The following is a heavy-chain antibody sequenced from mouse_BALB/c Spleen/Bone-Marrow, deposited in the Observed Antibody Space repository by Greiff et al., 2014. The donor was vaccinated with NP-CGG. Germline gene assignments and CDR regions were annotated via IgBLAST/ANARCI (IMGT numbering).Heavy chain of an antibody. J-gene: IGHJ2*01. Sequence: VQLQQSGPGLVAPSQSLSITCTVSGFSLTDYGVSWIRQSPGKGLEWLGVIWGGGITYYNSTLKSRLSISKDNSKSQVFLKMNSLQTDDTAMYYCAKHDTTVVLDYWGQGTTLTVSS. D-gene: IGHD1-1*01. V-gene: IGHV2-6-5*01. CDR1: GFSLTDYG. CDR2: IWGGGIT. CDR3: AKHDTTVVLDY.